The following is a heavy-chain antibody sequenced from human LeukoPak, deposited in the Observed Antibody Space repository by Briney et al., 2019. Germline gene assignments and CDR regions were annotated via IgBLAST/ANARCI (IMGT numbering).Heavy chain of an antibody. CDR1: GYTFTSYD. J-gene: IGHJ4*02. D-gene: IGHD6-13*01. CDR2: INPNSGGT. Sequence: ASVKVSCKASGYTFTSYDINWVRQATGQGLEWMGWINPNSGGTNYAQKFQGRVTMTRDTSITTAYMDLSRLRSDDTAVYYCARGQSVWAAAGLIVDYWGQGTLVTVSS. V-gene: IGHV1-2*02. CDR3: ARGQSVWAAAGLIVDY.